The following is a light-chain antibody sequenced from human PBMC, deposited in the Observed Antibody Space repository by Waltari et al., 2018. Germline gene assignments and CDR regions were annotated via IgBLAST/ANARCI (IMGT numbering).Light chain of an antibody. CDR3: QVWDSTNDQCV. Sequence: SYVLTQPPSVSVAQGRTAVLTYGGDDIGIKTVHWYKQRPGQAPILVLYDDSDRPSGIPERFSGSNSGNTATLTISGVEVGDEADYYCQVWDSTNDQCVFGAGTQLTV. J-gene: IGLJ1*01. CDR2: DDS. V-gene: IGLV3-21*02. CDR1: DIGIKT.